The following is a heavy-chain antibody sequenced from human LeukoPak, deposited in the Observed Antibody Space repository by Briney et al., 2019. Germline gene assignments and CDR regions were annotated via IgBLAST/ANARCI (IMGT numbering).Heavy chain of an antibody. J-gene: IGHJ6*02. CDR2: IDKDGRKT. Sequence: EGSLRLSCAASGFTLGAFAMHWVRQAPGKGLEWVSLIDKDGRKTYYADSVKGRFTISRDNSKNSLYLQMTSLRTEDTALYYCATWAFYHSLDVWGQGATVTVSS. CDR3: ATWAFYHSLDV. V-gene: IGHV3-43*02. CDR1: GFTLGAFA. D-gene: IGHD1-26*01.